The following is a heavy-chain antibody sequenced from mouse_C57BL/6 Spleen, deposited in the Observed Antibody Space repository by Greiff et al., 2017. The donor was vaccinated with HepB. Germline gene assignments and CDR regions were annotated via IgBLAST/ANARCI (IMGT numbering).Heavy chain of an antibody. Sequence: VKLQQPGAELVKPGASVKMSCKASGYTFTSYWITWVKQRPGQGLEWIGDIYPGSGSTNYNEKFKSKATLTVDTSSSTAYMQLSSLTSEDSAVYYCARDYYGSSSYFDYWGQGTTLTVSS. V-gene: IGHV1-55*01. J-gene: IGHJ2*01. CDR2: IYPGSGST. CDR3: ARDYYGSSSYFDY. CDR1: GYTFTSYW. D-gene: IGHD1-1*01.